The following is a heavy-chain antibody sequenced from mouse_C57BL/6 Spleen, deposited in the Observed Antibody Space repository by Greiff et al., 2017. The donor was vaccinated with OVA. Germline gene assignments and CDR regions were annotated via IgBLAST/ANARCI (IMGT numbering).Heavy chain of an antibody. J-gene: IGHJ1*03. CDR2: IYPGDGDT. Sequence: QVQLQQSGPELVKPGASVKISCKASGYAFSSSWVNWVKQRPGKGLEWIGRIYPGDGDTNYNGKFKGKATLTADKSSSTAYMQLSSLTSEDSAVYFCARSGGSSYRYFDVWGTGTTVTVSS. V-gene: IGHV1-82*01. CDR1: GYAFSSSW. D-gene: IGHD1-1*01. CDR3: ARSGGSSYRYFDV.